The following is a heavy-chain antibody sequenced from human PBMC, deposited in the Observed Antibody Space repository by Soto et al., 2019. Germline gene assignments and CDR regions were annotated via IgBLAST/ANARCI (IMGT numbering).Heavy chain of an antibody. Sequence: QVQLQESGPGLVEPSETLSLTCSVSGDSMSNYYWSWIRQSAEKGLEWIGRISAKGTTTCISSLKSGLNLSVDTSKNQFYLSLKFVTAADTAVYFCARDQSGAADIWGQGTLVTVS. CDR2: ISAKGTT. CDR1: GDSMSNYY. CDR3: ARDQSGAADI. D-gene: IGHD7-27*01. J-gene: IGHJ3*02. V-gene: IGHV4-4*07.